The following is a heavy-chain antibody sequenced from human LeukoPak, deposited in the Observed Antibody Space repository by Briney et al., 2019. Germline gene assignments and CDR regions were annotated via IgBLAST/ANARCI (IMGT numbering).Heavy chain of an antibody. CDR3: ARDKISRYYDSSGYFDY. D-gene: IGHD3-22*01. Sequence: ASVKVSCKASGGTFSSYAISWVRQAPGQGLEWMGWISAYNGNTNYAQKLQGRVTMTTDTSTSTAYMELRSLRSDDTAVYYCARDKISRYYDSSGYFDYWGQGTLVTVSS. CDR1: GGTFSSYA. V-gene: IGHV1-18*01. CDR2: ISAYNGNT. J-gene: IGHJ4*02.